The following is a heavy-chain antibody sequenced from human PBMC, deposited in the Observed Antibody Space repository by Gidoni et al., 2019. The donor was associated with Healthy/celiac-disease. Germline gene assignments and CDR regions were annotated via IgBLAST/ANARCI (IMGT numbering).Heavy chain of an antibody. Sequence: EVQLVESGGGLVQPGGSLRLSCAASGLTVSSNYLSWVRQAPGQGLEWVSVIYSGGSTYYADSVKGRFTIARDNSKNTLYLQMNSLRAEDTAVYYCASGRGYSFYGHDYWGQGTLVTVSS. CDR2: IYSGGST. J-gene: IGHJ4*02. CDR1: GLTVSSNY. D-gene: IGHD5-18*01. V-gene: IGHV3-66*02. CDR3: ASGRGYSFYGHDY.